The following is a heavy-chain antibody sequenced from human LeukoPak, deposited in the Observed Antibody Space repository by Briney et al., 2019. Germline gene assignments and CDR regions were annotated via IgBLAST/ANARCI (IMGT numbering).Heavy chain of an antibody. V-gene: IGHV1-18*01. J-gene: IGHJ5*02. Sequence: ASVKVSCKAYGYTFTSYGISWVRQAPGQGLEWMGWISAYNGNTNYAQKLRGRVTMTTDTSTSTAYMELRSLRSDDTAVYYCARDLGDIVVVPSAFTLPWGQGTLVTVSS. CDR3: ARDLGDIVVVPSAFTLP. CDR1: GYTFTSYG. CDR2: ISAYNGNT. D-gene: IGHD2-2*01.